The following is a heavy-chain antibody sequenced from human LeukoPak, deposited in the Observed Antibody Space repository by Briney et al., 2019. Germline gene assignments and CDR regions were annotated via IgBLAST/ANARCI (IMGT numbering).Heavy chain of an antibody. Sequence: SETLSLTCAVYGGSFSGYYWSWIRRPAGKGLEWIGEIDHSGSTNYNPSLKSRVTISVDTSKNQFSLKLSSVTAADTAVYYCAGPSTYYFDYWGQGTLVTVSS. D-gene: IGHD2-2*01. J-gene: IGHJ4*02. CDR1: GGSFSGYY. CDR3: AGPSTYYFDY. V-gene: IGHV4-34*01. CDR2: IDHSGST.